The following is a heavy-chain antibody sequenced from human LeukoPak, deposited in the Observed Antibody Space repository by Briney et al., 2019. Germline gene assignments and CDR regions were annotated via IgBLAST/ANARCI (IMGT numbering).Heavy chain of an antibody. CDR2: IDPNSGGT. J-gene: IGHJ4*02. CDR3: ARVPGPYTTSRFDN. Sequence: PWASVKVSCKTSGYTFTGYYLHWVRQVPGQGPEWVGRIDPNSGGTNYAQKFQGRVTVTRDTSTTTVHMDLSGLRSDDTAVYYCARVPGPYTTSRFDNWGQGTLVTVSS. V-gene: IGHV1-2*02. D-gene: IGHD2-2*02. CDR1: GYTFTGYY.